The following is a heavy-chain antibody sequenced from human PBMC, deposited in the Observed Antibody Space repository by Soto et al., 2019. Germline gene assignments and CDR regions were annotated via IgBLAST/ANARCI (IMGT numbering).Heavy chain of an antibody. CDR2: IYYSGST. CDR3: ARGLQSAIIDY. Sequence: VEASETLSLTCTVSGGSISNYYWSWIRQPPGKGLEWIGYIYYSGSTNYNPSLKSRVTISLDTSKNQFSLKLSSVTAADTAVYYCARGLQSAIIDYCGQGTPVPVYS. V-gene: IGHV4-59*01. D-gene: IGHD3-9*01. CDR1: GGSISNYY. J-gene: IGHJ4*02.